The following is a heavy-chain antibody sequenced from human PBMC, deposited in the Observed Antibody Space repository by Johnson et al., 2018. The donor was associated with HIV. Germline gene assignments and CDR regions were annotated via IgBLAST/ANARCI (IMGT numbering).Heavy chain of an antibody. CDR1: RFTFNNYD. CDR2: IHSDGSNE. V-gene: IGHV3-30*02. CDR3: ARERGWRSEAFDI. J-gene: IGHJ3*02. D-gene: IGHD2-15*01. Sequence: QVQLVESGGGEVQPGGSLRLSCAASRFTFNNYDMNWVRQAPGKGLEWVSFIHSDGSNEYYADSVKGRFTISRDNSNNSLYLQMNNLRAEDTALYYCARERGWRSEAFDIWGQGTMVTVSS.